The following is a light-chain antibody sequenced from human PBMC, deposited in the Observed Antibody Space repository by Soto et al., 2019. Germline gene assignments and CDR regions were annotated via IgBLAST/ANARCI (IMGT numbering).Light chain of an antibody. J-gene: IGKJ3*01. CDR1: QSISSY. CDR3: QQSYSTPLT. V-gene: IGKV1-39*01. CDR2: AAS. Sequence: IQLTQSPSSLSASVGDRVTITCRASQSISSYLNWYQQKPGKAPKLLIYAASSLQSGVPSRFSGSGSWTDFTLTISSLQPEDFATYYCQQSYSTPLTFGPGTKVDIK.